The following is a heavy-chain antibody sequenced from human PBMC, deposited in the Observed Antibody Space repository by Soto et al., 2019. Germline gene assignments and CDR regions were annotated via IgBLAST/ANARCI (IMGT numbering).Heavy chain of an antibody. CDR1: GGSISSYY. Sequence: QVQLQESGPGLVKPAETLSLTCTVSGGSISSYYWSWIRQPPGKGLEWIGYIYYSGSTNYNPSLKSPVTISVDTSKNQFSLNLSSVTAADTAVYYCARDCYNADAFDIWGQGTLVTVSS. J-gene: IGHJ3*02. V-gene: IGHV4-59*01. CDR2: IYYSGST. CDR3: ARDCYNADAFDI. D-gene: IGHD2-15*01.